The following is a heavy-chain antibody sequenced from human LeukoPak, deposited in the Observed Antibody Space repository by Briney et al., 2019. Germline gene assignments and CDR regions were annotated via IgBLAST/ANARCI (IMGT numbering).Heavy chain of an antibody. CDR3: ARSGGGFFDY. V-gene: IGHV3-74*01. Sequence: GGSLRLSCAASGFTFSNYWMHWVRHAPGKGLVWVSRINSDGSSTSYADSVKGRFTISRDNAKNALYLQMNSLRAEDTAVYFCARSGGGFFDYWGQGTLVTVSS. D-gene: IGHD3-16*01. CDR2: INSDGSST. CDR1: GFTFSNYW. J-gene: IGHJ4*02.